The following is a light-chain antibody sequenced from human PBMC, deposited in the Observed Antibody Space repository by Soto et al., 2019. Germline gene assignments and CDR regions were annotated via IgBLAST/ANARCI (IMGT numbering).Light chain of an antibody. CDR1: QSVGSNF. CDR2: GAS. Sequence: EIVLTQSPGTLSLSPGERATLSCRASQSVGSNFLAWYQQKPGQAPRLLIYGASSRATGIPDRFSGSGSGTDFTLTISRLEPEDSALYYCQQYGSSARTFGQGSRLEIK. J-gene: IGKJ2*01. V-gene: IGKV3-20*01. CDR3: QQYGSSART.